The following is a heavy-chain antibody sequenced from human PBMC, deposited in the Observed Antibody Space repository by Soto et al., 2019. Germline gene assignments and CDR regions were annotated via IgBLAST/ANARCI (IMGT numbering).Heavy chain of an antibody. CDR1: GGTFSSYA. D-gene: IGHD1-20*01. Sequence: SVKVSCKASGGTFSSYAISWVRQAPGQGLEWMGGIIPIFGTANYAQKFQGRVTITADESTSTAYMELSSLRSEDTAVYYCATPRGQYNWNLLDYYYYGMDVWGQGTTVTAP. CDR3: ATPRGQYNWNLLDYYYYGMDV. CDR2: IIPIFGTA. J-gene: IGHJ6*02. V-gene: IGHV1-69*13.